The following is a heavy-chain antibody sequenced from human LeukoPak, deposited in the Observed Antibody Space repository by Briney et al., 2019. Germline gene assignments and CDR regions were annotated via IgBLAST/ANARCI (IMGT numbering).Heavy chain of an antibody. J-gene: IGHJ4*02. V-gene: IGHV3-21*06. Sequence: GGSLRLSCAASAFSFSNYNMNWVRQAPGKGLEWVSSITSSGSYIYYADSVKGRFTISRDKAKNSLYLQMNSLRAEDTAVYYCARHLSGVTGYTYGRGIDYWGQGTLVTVSS. CDR1: AFSFSNYN. CDR2: ITSSGSYI. D-gene: IGHD5-18*01. CDR3: ARHLSGVTGYTYGRGIDY.